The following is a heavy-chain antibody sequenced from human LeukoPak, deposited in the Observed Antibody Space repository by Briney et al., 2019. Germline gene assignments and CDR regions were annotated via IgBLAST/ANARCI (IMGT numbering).Heavy chain of an antibody. D-gene: IGHD3-16*02. CDR3: AVHYRPDVGIPYDYVWGSYRYFSY. J-gene: IGHJ4*02. Sequence: SQTQSLTHTFSGGPIPNVNYYWAWIRQPTGKGQVWYERIYYSESTYYNPSLKRRFTISVDTSKNQFSLKLSSVTAADTAVYYGAVHYRPDVGIPYDYVWGSYRYFSYWGQRTLVTVSS. CDR2: IYYSEST. V-gene: IGHV4-30-4*01. CDR1: GGPIPNVNYY.